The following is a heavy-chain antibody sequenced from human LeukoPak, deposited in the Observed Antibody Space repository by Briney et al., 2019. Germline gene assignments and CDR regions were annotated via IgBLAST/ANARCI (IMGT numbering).Heavy chain of an antibody. D-gene: IGHD3-16*01. CDR1: GFTFDDYA. CDR2: ISWNSGSI. J-gene: IGHJ4*02. CDR3: AVGAATAFY. Sequence: GGSLRLSCAASGFTFDDYAMHWVRQAPGKGLEWVSGISWNSGSIGYADSVKGRFTISRDNAKNSLYLQMNSLRAEDTALYYCAVGAATAFYWDQGTLVTVSS. V-gene: IGHV3-9*01.